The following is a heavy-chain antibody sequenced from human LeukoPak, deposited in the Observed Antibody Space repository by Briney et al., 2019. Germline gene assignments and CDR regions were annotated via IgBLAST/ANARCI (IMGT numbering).Heavy chain of an antibody. CDR1: GGSFSGYY. J-gene: IGHJ4*02. D-gene: IGHD1-26*01. V-gene: IGHV3-11*01. CDR2: ISSGGSTI. Sequence: LSLTCAVYGGSFSGYYWSWIRQAPGKGLEWVSYISSGGSTIYYADSVKGRFTISRDNAKNSLYLQMNSLRAEDTAVYYCARGVGATDYWGQGTLVTVSS. CDR3: ARGVGATDY.